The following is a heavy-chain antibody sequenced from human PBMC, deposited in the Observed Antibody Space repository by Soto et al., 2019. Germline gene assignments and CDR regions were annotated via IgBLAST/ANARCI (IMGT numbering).Heavy chain of an antibody. D-gene: IGHD1-26*01. Sequence: EVQLVESGGGLVQPGRSLRLSCAASGFSFDDYVMHWARQAPGKGLEWVSDISWNSDSIGYADSVKGRFTISRDNAKNSVYLQMNSLRVEDTALYYCARDDMGEDYYYYHGMDVWGQGTTVTVSS. CDR1: GFSFDDYV. CDR2: ISWNSDSI. J-gene: IGHJ6*02. V-gene: IGHV3-9*01. CDR3: ARDDMGEDYYYYHGMDV.